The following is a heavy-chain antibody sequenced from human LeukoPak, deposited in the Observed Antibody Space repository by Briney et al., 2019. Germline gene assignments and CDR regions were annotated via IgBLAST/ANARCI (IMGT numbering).Heavy chain of an antibody. J-gene: IGHJ3*02. Sequence: RRSLRLSCAASGFTFSSYAMHWVRQAPGKGLEWVAVISYDGSNKYYADSVKGRFTISRDNSKNTLYLQMNSLRAEDTAVYYCAREQGYGDYTGYAFDIWGQGTMVTVSS. CDR3: AREQGYGDYTGYAFDI. CDR1: GFTFSSYA. V-gene: IGHV3-30-3*01. D-gene: IGHD4-17*01. CDR2: ISYDGSNK.